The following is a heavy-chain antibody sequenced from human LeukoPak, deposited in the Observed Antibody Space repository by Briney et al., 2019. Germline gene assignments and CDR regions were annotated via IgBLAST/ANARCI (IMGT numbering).Heavy chain of an antibody. CDR3: ARGPGSDWNFEF. J-gene: IGHJ2*01. CDR1: GYTFSGYY. Sequence: ASVKVSCKASGYTFSGYYMHWVRQAPGQGLEWMGRVNPNSGDTKYAQKFQDRVSMTRDTSITTAYLELNSLKSDDTAAYYCARGPGSDWNFEFWGRGTLITVSS. D-gene: IGHD6-19*01. V-gene: IGHV1-2*06. CDR2: VNPNSGDT.